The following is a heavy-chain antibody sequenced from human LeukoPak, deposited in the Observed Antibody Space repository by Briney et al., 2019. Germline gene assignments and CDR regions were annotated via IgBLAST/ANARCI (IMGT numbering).Heavy chain of an antibody. CDR2: IYSGGST. V-gene: IGHV3-66*02. CDR1: GFTVSSNY. CDR3: ARVGRVRYCSSTSCYGYYYYYMDV. Sequence: GGSLRLSCAASGFTVSSNYMSWVRQAPGKGLEWVSVIYSGGSTYYADSVKGRFIISRDNSKNTLYLQMNSLRAEDTAVYYCARVGRVRYCSSTSCYGYYYYYMDVWGKGTTVTVSS. J-gene: IGHJ6*03. D-gene: IGHD2-2*01.